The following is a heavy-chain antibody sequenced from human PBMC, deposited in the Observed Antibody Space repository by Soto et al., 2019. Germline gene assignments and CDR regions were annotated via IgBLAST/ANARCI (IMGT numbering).Heavy chain of an antibody. CDR1: GGSISSGGYS. D-gene: IGHD2-15*01. J-gene: IGHJ4*02. CDR2: IYHSGST. CDR3: ARGQVVAAQH. V-gene: IGHV4-30-2*01. Sequence: QLQLQESGSGLVKPSQTLSLTCAVSGGSISSGGYSWSWIRQPPGKGLEWIGYIYHSGSTYYNPSLXSXVXIXXDRSKTQFSRKLSSVTAADTAVYYCARGQVVAAQHWGQGTLVTVSS.